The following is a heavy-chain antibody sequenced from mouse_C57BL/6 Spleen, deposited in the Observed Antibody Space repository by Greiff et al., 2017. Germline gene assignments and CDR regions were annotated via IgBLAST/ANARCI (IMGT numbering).Heavy chain of an antibody. V-gene: IGHV1-39*01. CDR1: GYSFTDYN. Sequence: EVKLMESGPELVKPGASVKISCKASGYSFTDYNMNWVKQSNGKSLEWIGVINPNYGTTSYNQKFKGKATLTVDQSSSTAYMQLNSLTSEDSAVYYCAISLYSNYPWFAYWGQGALVTVSA. CDR3: AISLYSNYPWFAY. D-gene: IGHD2-5*01. J-gene: IGHJ3*01. CDR2: INPNYGTT.